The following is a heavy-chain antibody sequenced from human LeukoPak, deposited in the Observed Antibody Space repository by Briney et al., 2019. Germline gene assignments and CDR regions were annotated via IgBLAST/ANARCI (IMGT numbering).Heavy chain of an antibody. V-gene: IGHV3-11*01. J-gene: IGHJ4*02. D-gene: IGHD3-10*01. CDR3: ARLVLLWFGELAPFDY. Sequence: PGGSLRLSCAASRFTFSDYYMSWIRQAPGKGLEWVSYISSSGSTIYYADSVKGRFTISRDNAKNSLYLQMNNLRAEDTAVYYCARLVLLWFGELAPFDYWGQGTLVTVSS. CDR2: ISSSGSTI. CDR1: RFTFSDYY.